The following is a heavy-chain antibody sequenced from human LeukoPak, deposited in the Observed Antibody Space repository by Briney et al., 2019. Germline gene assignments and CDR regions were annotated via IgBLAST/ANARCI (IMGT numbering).Heavy chain of an antibody. Sequence: PSETLSLTCTVSGGSISSSSYHWGWIRQPPGKGLEWIGSIYYSGSTYYNPSLKSRVTISVDTSKNQFSLKLSSVTAADTAVYYCARGVYSGSYYESYYFDYWGQGTLVTVSS. D-gene: IGHD1-26*01. V-gene: IGHV4-39*07. J-gene: IGHJ4*02. CDR1: GGSISSSSYH. CDR3: ARGVYSGSYYESYYFDY. CDR2: IYYSGST.